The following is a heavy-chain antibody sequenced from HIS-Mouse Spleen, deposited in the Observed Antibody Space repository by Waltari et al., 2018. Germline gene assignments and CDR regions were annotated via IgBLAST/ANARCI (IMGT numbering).Heavy chain of an antibody. Sequence: QVQLVQSGAEVKKPGASVTVSCKASGYTFPGYSSHGVRQAPGQGLEWMGWINPNSGGTNYAQKFQGRVTMTRDTSISTAYMELSRLRSDDTAVYYCAREPLRDGYNSYYYYGMDVWGQGTTVTVSS. CDR3: AREPLRDGYNSYYYYGMDV. CDR2: INPNSGGT. D-gene: IGHD5-12*01. J-gene: IGHJ6*02. CDR1: GYTFPGYS. V-gene: IGHV1-2*02.